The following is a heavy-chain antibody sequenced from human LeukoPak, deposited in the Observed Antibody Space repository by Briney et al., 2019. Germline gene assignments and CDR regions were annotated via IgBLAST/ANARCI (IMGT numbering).Heavy chain of an antibody. CDR2: IYYSGST. CDR1: GGSISSSSYY. V-gene: IGHV4-39*07. CDR3: ARDRQNGDSPSWYFDL. D-gene: IGHD4-17*01. Sequence: PSETLSLTCTVSGGSISSSSYYWGWIRQPPGKGLEWIGSIYYSGSTYYNPSLKSRVTISVDTSKNQFSLKLSSVTAADTAVYYCARDRQNGDSPSWYFDLWGRGTLVTVSS. J-gene: IGHJ2*01.